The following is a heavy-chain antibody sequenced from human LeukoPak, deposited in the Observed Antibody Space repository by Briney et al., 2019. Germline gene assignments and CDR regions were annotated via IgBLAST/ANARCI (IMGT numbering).Heavy chain of an antibody. V-gene: IGHV3-74*03. Sequence: QPGGSLRLSCAASGFTSRKYYMHWFRQAPGKGLVWVSRINSDGSSTTYADSVRGRFTVSRDNAKNTLYLQMNSLNVEDTAMYYCTRVFVGDEYSSSGYWGQGTLVTVSS. CDR1: GFTSRKYY. J-gene: IGHJ4*02. D-gene: IGHD6-13*01. CDR2: INSDGSST. CDR3: TRVFVGDEYSSSGY.